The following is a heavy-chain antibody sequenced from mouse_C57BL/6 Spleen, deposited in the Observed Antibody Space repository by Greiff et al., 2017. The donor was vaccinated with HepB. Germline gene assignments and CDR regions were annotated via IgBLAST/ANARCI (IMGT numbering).Heavy chain of an antibody. V-gene: IGHV1-64*01. CDR1: GYTFTSYW. CDR3: ARAKGSDAMDY. J-gene: IGHJ4*01. Sequence: QVQLQQPGAELVKPGASVKLSCKASGYTFTSYWMHWVKQRPGQGLEWIGMIHPNSGSTNYNEKFKSKATLTVDKSSSTAYMQLSSLTSEDSAVYYCARAKGSDAMDYWGQGTSVTVSS. CDR2: IHPNSGST.